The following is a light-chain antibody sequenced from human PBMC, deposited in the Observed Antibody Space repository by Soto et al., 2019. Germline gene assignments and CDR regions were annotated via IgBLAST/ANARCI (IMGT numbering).Light chain of an antibody. Sequence: SYDLTQPPSVSVAPGQTATITCGGNNIGSEPVHWYRQKPGQAPVLVVYDNSDRPSGIPERLSGSKSGSTATLTISRVEAGDEADYYCQVWESGSENYVFGAGTKVTVL. V-gene: IGLV3-21*02. J-gene: IGLJ1*01. CDR2: DNS. CDR1: NIGSEP. CDR3: QVWESGSENYV.